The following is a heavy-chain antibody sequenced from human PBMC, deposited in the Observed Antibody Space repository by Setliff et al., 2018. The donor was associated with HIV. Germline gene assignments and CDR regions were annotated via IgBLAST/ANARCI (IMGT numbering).Heavy chain of an antibody. CDR1: GDSITRGSYY. V-gene: IGHV4-61*09. J-gene: IGHJ2*01. Sequence: SETLSLTCTVSGDSITRGSYYWSWIRRPAGKGLEWIGHIYTSGKTHYSPSLKSRITISADTSKNQLSLNLSSVTAADTAVYYCARAAYSGTYLWEPATDLWGRGALVTVSS. CDR2: IYTSGKT. D-gene: IGHD1-26*01. CDR3: ARAAYSGTYLWEPATDL.